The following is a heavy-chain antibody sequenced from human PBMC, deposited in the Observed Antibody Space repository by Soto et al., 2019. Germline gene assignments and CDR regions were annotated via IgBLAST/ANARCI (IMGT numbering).Heavy chain of an antibody. CDR3: ARETMGRDDILTGYSYYFDY. CDR1: GFTFSSYS. J-gene: IGHJ4*02. V-gene: IGHV3-21*01. CDR2: ISSSSSYI. D-gene: IGHD3-9*01. Sequence: GGSLRLSCAASGFTFSSYSMNWVRQAPGKGLEWVSSISSSSSYIYYADSVKGRFTISRDNAKNSLYLKMNSLRAEDTAVYYCARETMGRDDILTGYSYYFDYWGQGTLVTSPQ.